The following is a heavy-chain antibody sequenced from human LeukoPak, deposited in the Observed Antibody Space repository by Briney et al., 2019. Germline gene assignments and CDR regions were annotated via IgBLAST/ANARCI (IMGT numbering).Heavy chain of an antibody. CDR2: IYYSGST. D-gene: IGHD6-13*01. Sequence: SETLSLTCTVSGGSISSYYWSWIRQPPGKGLEWIGCIYYSGSTKYNPSLKSRVTISVDTSKNQFSLKLSSVTAADTAVYYCARDSSSYYYYYYYMDVWGKGTTVTVSS. J-gene: IGHJ6*03. CDR3: ARDSSSYYYYYYYMDV. CDR1: GGSISSYY. V-gene: IGHV4-59*01.